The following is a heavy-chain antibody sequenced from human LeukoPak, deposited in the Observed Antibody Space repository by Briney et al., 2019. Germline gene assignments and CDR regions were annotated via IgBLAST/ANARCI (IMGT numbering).Heavy chain of an antibody. D-gene: IGHD4-17*01. J-gene: IGHJ4*02. CDR1: GGSFSGYY. V-gene: IGHV4-34*01. CDR2: INHSGST. Sequence: RSETLSLTCAVYGGSFSGYYWSWIRQPPGKGLEWIGEINHSGSTNYNPSLKSRVTISVDTSKNQFSLKLGSVTAADTAVYYCARDGATVTIDYWGQGTLVTVSS. CDR3: ARDGATVTIDY.